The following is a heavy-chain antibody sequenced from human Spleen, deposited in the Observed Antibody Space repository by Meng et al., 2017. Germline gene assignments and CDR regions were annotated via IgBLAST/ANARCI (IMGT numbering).Heavy chain of an antibody. CDR3: ARGPTTMAHDFDY. CDR1: GGSFSYYY. Sequence: VQLQQWGAGLLKPSEPLSLTCVVSGGSFSYYYWSWIRQPPGKGLEWIGEINHSGSTNYNPSLESRATISVDTSQNNLSLKLSSVTAADSAVYYCARGPTTMAHDFDYWGQGTLVTVSS. D-gene: IGHD4-11*01. CDR2: INHSGST. V-gene: IGHV4-34*01. J-gene: IGHJ4*02.